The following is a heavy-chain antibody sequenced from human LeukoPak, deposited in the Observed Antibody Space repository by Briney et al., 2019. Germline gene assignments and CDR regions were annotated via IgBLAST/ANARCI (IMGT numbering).Heavy chain of an antibody. CDR2: IYYSGST. Sequence: SETLSLTCTVSGGSISSYYWSWIRQPPGKGLEWIGYIYYSGSTNYNPSLKSRVTTSVDTSKNQFSLELSSVTAADTAVYYCARLSESNVVVPAASCNWFDPWGQGTLVTVSS. CDR1: GGSISSYY. J-gene: IGHJ5*02. D-gene: IGHD2-2*01. V-gene: IGHV4-59*08. CDR3: ARLSESNVVVPAASCNWFDP.